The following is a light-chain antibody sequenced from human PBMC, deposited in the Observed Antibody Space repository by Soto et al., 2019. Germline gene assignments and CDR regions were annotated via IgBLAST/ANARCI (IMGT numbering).Light chain of an antibody. CDR3: QQRSNWPPT. J-gene: IGKJ4*01. Sequence: ETVMTQSPATLSVSPGEGATLSCRASRSISSSLAWYQQKPGRAPRLLIYDASNRTTGIPARFSGSGSGTDFTLTVSSLEPEDFAVYYCQQRSNWPPTFGGGTKVEI. V-gene: IGKV3-11*01. CDR1: RSISSS. CDR2: DAS.